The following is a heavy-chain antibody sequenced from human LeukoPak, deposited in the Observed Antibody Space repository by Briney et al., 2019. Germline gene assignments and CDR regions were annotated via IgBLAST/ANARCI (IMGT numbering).Heavy chain of an antibody. V-gene: IGHV3-21*04. CDR3: ARVASNYDFDY. CDR2: ISSSSSYI. J-gene: IGHJ4*02. D-gene: IGHD4-11*01. CDR1: GFAFNSYS. Sequence: PGGSLRLSCTASGFAFNSYSMNWVRQAPGKGLEWVSSISSSSSYIYYEDSVKGRFTISRDNAKNSLYLQMNSLRAEDTALYYCARVASNYDFDYWGQGTLVTVSS.